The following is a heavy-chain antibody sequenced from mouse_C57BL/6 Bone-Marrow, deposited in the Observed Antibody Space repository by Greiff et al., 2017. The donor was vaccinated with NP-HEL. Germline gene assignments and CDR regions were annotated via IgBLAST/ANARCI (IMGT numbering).Heavy chain of an antibody. CDR2: IHPNSGST. CDR3: ARGGGLTGSCDY. Sequence: QVQLQQPGAELVKPGASVKLSCKASGYTFTSYWMHWVKQRPGQGLEWIGMIHPNSGSTNYNEKFKSKATLTVDKSSSTAYMQLSSLTSEYSAVYYCARGGGLTGSCDYWGQGTTLTVSS. V-gene: IGHV1-64*01. J-gene: IGHJ2*01. CDR1: GYTFTSYW. D-gene: IGHD4-1*01.